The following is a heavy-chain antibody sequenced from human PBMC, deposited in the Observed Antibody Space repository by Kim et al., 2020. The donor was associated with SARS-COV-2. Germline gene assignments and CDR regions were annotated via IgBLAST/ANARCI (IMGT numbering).Heavy chain of an antibody. J-gene: IGHJ4*02. CDR3: SSPSSRFAAYAL. Sequence: SETLSLTCTVSGGSISTAFYCCWCLQPPGKSLEWRGRVYYTGDTNYSPSLKGRGTIYVVTSKNQFSLVVNSAMAADTATDYCSSPSSRFAAYALWGQGT. CDR1: GGSISTAFY. D-gene: IGHD4-17*01. V-gene: IGHV4-39*01. CDR2: VYYTGDT.